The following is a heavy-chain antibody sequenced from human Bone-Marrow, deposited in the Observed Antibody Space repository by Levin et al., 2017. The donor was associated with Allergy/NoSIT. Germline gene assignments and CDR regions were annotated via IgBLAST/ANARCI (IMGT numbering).Heavy chain of an antibody. D-gene: IGHD3-22*01. V-gene: IGHV3-23*01. CDR3: AKVGYDSSGHYLRPDY. J-gene: IGHJ4*02. CDR1: GFTFTNFA. Sequence: HPGGSLRLSCAASGFTFTNFAMNWVRQAPGKGLEWVSAISGSGGITYYADSVKGRFTISRDNSKNTLYLQMNSLRAEDTAVYYCAKVGYDSSGHYLRPDYWGQGTLVTVSS. CDR2: ISGSGGIT.